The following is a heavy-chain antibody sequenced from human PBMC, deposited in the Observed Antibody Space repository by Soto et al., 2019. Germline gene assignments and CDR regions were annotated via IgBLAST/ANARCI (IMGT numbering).Heavy chain of an antibody. V-gene: IGHV2-5*02. Sequence: QITLKESGPTLVKPTQTLTLTCTFSGFSLSTSGVGVGWIRQPPGKALEWLALIYWDDDKRYSPSLKSRLTXTXXTSKNQVVLTMTNMDPLDTATYYCAPSTIAAAGTVWGQGTLVTVSS. CDR1: GFSLSTSGVG. D-gene: IGHD6-13*01. J-gene: IGHJ4*02. CDR2: IYWDDDK. CDR3: APSTIAAAGTV.